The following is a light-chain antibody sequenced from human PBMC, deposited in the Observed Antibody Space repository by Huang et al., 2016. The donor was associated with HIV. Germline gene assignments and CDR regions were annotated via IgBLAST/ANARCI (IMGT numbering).Light chain of an antibody. V-gene: IGKV3D-15*01. Sequence: EIMMTQSPAILSVSPGEGVTLSCRTSQSVGTNLAWYQQKPGQPPRLLMYGASTRATDTPARFSGRVSGTEFTLTISNLQSEDFAVYSCQHYKTFGRGTKLEIK. CDR2: GAS. J-gene: IGKJ2*01. CDR3: QHYKT. CDR1: QSVGTN.